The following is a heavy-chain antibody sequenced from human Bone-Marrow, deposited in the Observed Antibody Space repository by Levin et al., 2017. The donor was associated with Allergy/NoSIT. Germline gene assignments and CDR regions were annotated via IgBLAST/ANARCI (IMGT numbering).Heavy chain of an antibody. Sequence: AGGSLRLSCAASEFTFSNYWMFWVRQAPGKGLVWVSRINGDGSNTIYADSVEGRFTIYRDNAKHTLYLQLSSLTADDEAEYYRARGLSTVSTGTLGYWGQGTLVTVSS. J-gene: IGHJ4*02. CDR1: EFTFSNYW. CDR2: INGDGSNT. CDR3: ARGLSTVSTGTLGY. D-gene: IGHD1-7*01. V-gene: IGHV3-74*01.